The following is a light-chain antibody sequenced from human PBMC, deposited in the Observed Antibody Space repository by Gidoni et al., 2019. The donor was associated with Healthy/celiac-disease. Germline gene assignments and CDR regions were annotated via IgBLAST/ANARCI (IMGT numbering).Light chain of an antibody. J-gene: IGKJ5*01. CDR2: AAS. CDR1: QGISSY. CDR3: QQLNSYPRT. V-gene: IGKV1-9*01. Sequence: DTQLTKSPSFLSASVGDRVTITCRASQGISSYLAWYQQKPGKAPKLLIDAASTLQSGVPSRFSGSGSGTEFTLTISSLQPEDFATYYCQQLNSYPRTFGQXTRLEIK.